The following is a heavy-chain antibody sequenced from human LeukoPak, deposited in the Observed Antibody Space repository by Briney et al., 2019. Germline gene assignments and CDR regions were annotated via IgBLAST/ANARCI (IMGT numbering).Heavy chain of an antibody. Sequence: GGSLRLSSAASGFTFSSYSMNWVRQAPGKGLEWVSYISRSSSTIYYADSVKGRFTISRDNAKNSLYLQMNSLRAEDTAVYYCARAKRNGFDIWGQGTMVTVSS. CDR1: GFTFSSYS. J-gene: IGHJ3*02. CDR3: ARAKRNGFDI. V-gene: IGHV3-48*01. CDR2: ISRSSSTI.